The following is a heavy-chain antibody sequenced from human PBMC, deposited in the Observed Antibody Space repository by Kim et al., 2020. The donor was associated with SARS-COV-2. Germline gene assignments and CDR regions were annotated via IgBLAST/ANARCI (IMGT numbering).Heavy chain of an antibody. Sequence: GGSLRLSCAASGFTFSSYAMSWVRQAPGKGLEWVSAISGSGGSTYYADSVKGRFTISRDNSKNTLYLQMNSLRAEDTAVYYCAKDRSRMIVVVIARWVFDYWGQGTLVTVSS. J-gene: IGHJ4*02. CDR3: AKDRSRMIVVVIARWVFDY. CDR2: ISGSGGST. V-gene: IGHV3-23*01. CDR1: GFTFSSYA. D-gene: IGHD2-21*01.